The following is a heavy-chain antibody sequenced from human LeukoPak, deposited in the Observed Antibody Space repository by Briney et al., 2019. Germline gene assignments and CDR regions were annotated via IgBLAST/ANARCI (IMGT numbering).Heavy chain of an antibody. V-gene: IGHV1-8*01. CDR2: MNPNSGYT. CDR1: GYTFTSYD. Sequence: GASVKVSCKASGYTFTSYDINWVRQATGQGLEGMGWMNPNSGYTGCAQKFQGRVTMTRNTSISTAYMELSSLRSEDTAVYYCARPNYDLLTGYYPLLDVWGQGTTVTVSS. J-gene: IGHJ6*02. D-gene: IGHD3-9*01. CDR3: ARPNYDLLTGYYPLLDV.